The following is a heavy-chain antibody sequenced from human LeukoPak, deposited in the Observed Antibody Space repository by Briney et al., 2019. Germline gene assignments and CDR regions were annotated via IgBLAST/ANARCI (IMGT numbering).Heavy chain of an antibody. V-gene: IGHV3-53*01. CDR1: RFTVRSNY. D-gene: IGHD3-22*01. Sequence: PGGSLRLSCAAYRFTVRSNYMSWVRQAPGKGLEQVSVIYSGGDTHYADSVKGRFTISRDNSRNTLFLQMNSLRDEDTAVYYCAAGGEWYARSGYGHDHWGQGTLVTVSS. CDR3: AAGGEWYARSGYGHDH. J-gene: IGHJ4*02. CDR2: IYSGGDT.